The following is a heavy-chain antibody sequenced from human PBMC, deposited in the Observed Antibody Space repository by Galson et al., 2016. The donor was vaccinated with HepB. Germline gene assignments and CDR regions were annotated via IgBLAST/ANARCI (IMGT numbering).Heavy chain of an antibody. CDR3: ARDRTTRGFDP. D-gene: IGHD4-17*01. Sequence: SETLSLTCTVSGGSTSSGDYYWSWIRQPPGKGLDWIGYIYYNGSTNYNPPLKSRVTISLDTSKNQFSLKLSSVTAADTAMYYCARDRTTRGFDPWGQGTLVTVSS. V-gene: IGHV4-61*08. J-gene: IGHJ5*02. CDR2: IYYNGST. CDR1: GGSTSSGDYY.